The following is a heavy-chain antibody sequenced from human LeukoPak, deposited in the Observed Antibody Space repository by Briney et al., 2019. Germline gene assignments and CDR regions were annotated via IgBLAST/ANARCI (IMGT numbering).Heavy chain of an antibody. D-gene: IGHD2-15*01. J-gene: IGHJ4*02. V-gene: IGHV3-23*01. CDR3: AKGRGGSCYSGLDS. CDR1: GFTFSIYA. Sequence: GVSLRLSCAASGFTFSIYAMSWVRLAPGKGLEWVSSICGGGDTTYYADSVKGRFTISRDTSKNTLYLQMDGLRAEDMATYYCAKGRGGSCYSGLDSWGQGTLVTVSS. CDR2: ICGGGDTT.